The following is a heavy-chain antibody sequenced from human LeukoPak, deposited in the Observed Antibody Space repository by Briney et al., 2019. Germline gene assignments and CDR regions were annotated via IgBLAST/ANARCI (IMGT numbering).Heavy chain of an antibody. J-gene: IGHJ3*02. CDR1: GGSISSGGYS. CDR2: IYHSGST. CDR3: ARAGAAGDAFDI. Sequence: SETLSLTCAVSGGSISSGGYSWSWIRQPPGKGLEWIGYIYHSGSTYYNPSLKSRVTISVDRSKNQFSLKLSSVTAADTAVYYCARAGAAGDAFDIWGQGTMATVSS. V-gene: IGHV4-30-2*01.